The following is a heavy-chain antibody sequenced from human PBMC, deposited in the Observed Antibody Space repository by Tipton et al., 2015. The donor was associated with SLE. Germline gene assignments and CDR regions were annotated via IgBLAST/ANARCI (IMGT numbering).Heavy chain of an antibody. CDR2: INHSGSA. CDR1: GGSFSGYY. V-gene: IGHV4-34*01. CDR3: ASGYLYYFDY. J-gene: IGHJ4*02. Sequence: TLSLTCAVYGGSFSGYYWSWIRQPPGKGLEWIGEINHSGSANYNPSLKSRVTISVDTSKNQFSLKLSSVTAADTAVYYCASGYLYYFDYWGQGPLVTVSS.